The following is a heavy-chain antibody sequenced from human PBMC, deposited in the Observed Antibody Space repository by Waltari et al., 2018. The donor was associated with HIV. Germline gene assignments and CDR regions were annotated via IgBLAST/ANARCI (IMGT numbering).Heavy chain of an antibody. J-gene: IGHJ3*01. CDR3: VRDVSDGFDL. Sequence: QVQLQESGPGLVKPSQTLSLTCSVSGASISSGGSFWTWIRQHPGQGLEWIGYIYYSGNTYYNPSLKSRIIISGDMSKNQISLKLTSVTAADTAVYYCVRDVSDGFDLWGQGTMVTVS. V-gene: IGHV4-31*03. CDR2: IYYSGNT. CDR1: GASISSGGSF.